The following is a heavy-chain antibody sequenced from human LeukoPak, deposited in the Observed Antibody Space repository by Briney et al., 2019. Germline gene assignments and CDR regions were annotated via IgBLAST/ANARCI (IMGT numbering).Heavy chain of an antibody. V-gene: IGHV3-30-3*01. CDR3: ARIGHGYGYGGGIDP. CDR2: ISHDGINK. J-gene: IGHJ5*02. Sequence: SGGSLRLSCSASGLPFSGFSMHWVRQAPGKGLEWVAVISHDGINKYYAESVKGRFTISRDNSKNTLSLQMNSLRGEDTAMYHCARIGHGYGYGGGIDPWGQGTLVTVSS. D-gene: IGHD5-18*01. CDR1: GLPFSGFS.